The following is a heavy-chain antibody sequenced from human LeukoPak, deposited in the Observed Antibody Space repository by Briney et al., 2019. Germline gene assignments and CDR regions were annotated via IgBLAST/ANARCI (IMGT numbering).Heavy chain of an antibody. J-gene: IGHJ6*03. Sequence: PSETLSLTCTVSGGSISSYYWSWIRQPPGKGLEWIGYIYYSGSTNYNPSLKSRVTISVDTSKNQFSLKLSSVTAADTAVYYCARGQSGYDPYYYYYKDVWGKGTTVTVSS. D-gene: IGHD5-12*01. CDR1: GGSISSYY. CDR2: IYYSGST. V-gene: IGHV4-59*01. CDR3: ARGQSGYDPYYYYYKDV.